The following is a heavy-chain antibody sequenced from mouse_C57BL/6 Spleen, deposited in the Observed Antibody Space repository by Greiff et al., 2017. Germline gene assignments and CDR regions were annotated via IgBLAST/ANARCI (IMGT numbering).Heavy chain of an antibody. V-gene: IGHV1-64*01. Sequence: VQLQQPGAELVKPGASVKLSCKASGYTFTSYWMHWVKQRPGQGLEWIGMIHPNSGSTNYTEKFKSKATLTVDKSSSTAYMQLSSLTSEDSAVYYCARRETVVAPYYFDYWGQGTTLTVSS. D-gene: IGHD1-1*01. CDR3: ARRETVVAPYYFDY. CDR1: GYTFTSYW. J-gene: IGHJ2*01. CDR2: IHPNSGST.